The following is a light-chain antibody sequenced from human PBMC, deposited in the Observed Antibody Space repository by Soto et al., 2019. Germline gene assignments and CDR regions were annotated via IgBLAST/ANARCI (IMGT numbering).Light chain of an antibody. V-gene: IGKV3-20*01. CDR1: QSVSNSY. J-gene: IGKJ1*01. CDR2: GAS. Sequence: EIVLTQSPGTLSLSPGERATLSCRASQSVSNSYLAWYQQKPGQAPRVLIYGASSRATGIPDRFSGSGSGTDFTLTISRLEPEDFAVYYCQQYGSSRWTFGQGTKVEIK. CDR3: QQYGSSRWT.